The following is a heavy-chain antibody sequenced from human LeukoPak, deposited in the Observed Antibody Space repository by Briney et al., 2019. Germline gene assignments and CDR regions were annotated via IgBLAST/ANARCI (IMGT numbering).Heavy chain of an antibody. Sequence: ASVKDSCKTSGYTFTGYYMHWVRQAPGQGLEWMGRINPNSGGTNYAQKFQGRVTMTRDTSINTAYMELSRLTSDDTAVYYCARDGANKVRGVHYYYMDVWGSGTTVTVSS. CDR1: GYTFTGYY. D-gene: IGHD3-10*01. CDR3: ARDGANKVRGVHYYYMDV. V-gene: IGHV1-2*06. CDR2: INPNSGGT. J-gene: IGHJ6*03.